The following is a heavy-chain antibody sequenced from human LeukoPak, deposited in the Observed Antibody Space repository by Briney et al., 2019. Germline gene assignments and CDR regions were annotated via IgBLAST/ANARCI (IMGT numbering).Heavy chain of an antibody. CDR1: GFTFSSYD. CDR2: IRYDGSNE. Sequence: PGGSLRLSCAASGFTFSSYDMHWVRQAPSKGPEWVAIIRYDGSNENYADSVKGRFTISRDNSKKTLYLQMNSLRAEDTAVYYCARSRYNLDYWGQGTLVTVSS. CDR3: ARSRYNLDY. D-gene: IGHD5-24*01. J-gene: IGHJ4*02. V-gene: IGHV3-33*01.